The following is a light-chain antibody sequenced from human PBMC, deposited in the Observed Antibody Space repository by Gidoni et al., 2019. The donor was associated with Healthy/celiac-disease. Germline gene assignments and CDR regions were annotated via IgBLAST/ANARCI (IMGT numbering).Light chain of an antibody. CDR3: QQYHSYLYT. CDR1: QSISSW. V-gene: IGKV1-5*03. J-gene: IGKJ2*01. CDR2: KAS. Sequence: DIQMTQSPSTLSASVGDRVTITCRSSQSISSWFAWYQQKPGKAPKLLIYKASSLESGVPSRFSGSGSGTDFTLTISSLQPDDFATYYCQQYHSYLYTFXQXTKLEIK.